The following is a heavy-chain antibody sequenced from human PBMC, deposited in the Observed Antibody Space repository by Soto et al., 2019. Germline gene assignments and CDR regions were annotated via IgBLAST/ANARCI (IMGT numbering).Heavy chain of an antibody. CDR2: MSYDGSNK. Sequence: GGSLRLSCAASGFSFSSYGMHWVRQAPGKGLEWVAVMSYDGSNKYYADSLKGRFTISRDNAKNSLYLQMNSLRVDDTAVYYCARTNGAYSNYFDYWGQGTLVTVSS. CDR1: GFSFSSYG. D-gene: IGHD2-8*01. V-gene: IGHV3-30*03. CDR3: ARTNGAYSNYFDY. J-gene: IGHJ4*02.